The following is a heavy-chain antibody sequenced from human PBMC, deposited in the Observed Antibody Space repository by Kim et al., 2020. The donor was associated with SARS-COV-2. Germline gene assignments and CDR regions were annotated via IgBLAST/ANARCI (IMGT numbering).Heavy chain of an antibody. J-gene: IGHJ4*02. CDR2: FYYTGTM. V-gene: IGHV4-39*01. CDR1: GGSFSTSSYY. D-gene: IGHD3-16*01. CDR3: ARRSRGDGSPGY. Sequence: SETLSLTCTVSGGSFSTSSYYWDWIRRPPGKGLEWIGGFYYTGTMYFNPSLKSRATISVDTSKKQFSLKLTSVTAADTAVYYCARRSRGDGSPGYWGQGT.